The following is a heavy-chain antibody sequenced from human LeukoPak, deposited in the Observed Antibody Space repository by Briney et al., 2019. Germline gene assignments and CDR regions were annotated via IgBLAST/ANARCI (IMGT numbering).Heavy chain of an antibody. Sequence: SSETLSLTCAVYGGSFSGYYWSWIRQPPGKGLEWIGEINHSGSTNYNPSLKSRVTISVDTSKNQFSLKLSSVTAADTAVYYCARGLKVVVAAKNFDYWGQGTLVTVSS. CDR2: INHSGST. V-gene: IGHV4-34*01. D-gene: IGHD2-15*01. CDR1: GGSFSGYY. J-gene: IGHJ4*02. CDR3: ARGLKVVVAAKNFDY.